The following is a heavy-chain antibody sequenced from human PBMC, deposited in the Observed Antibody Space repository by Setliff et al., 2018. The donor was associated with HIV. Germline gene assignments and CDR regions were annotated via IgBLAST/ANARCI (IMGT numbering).Heavy chain of an antibody. CDR3: GSHSPPYYSLPDYMHV. D-gene: IGHD3-10*01. J-gene: IGHJ6*03. CDR1: GGSVNSRNYF. V-gene: IGHV4-39*01. Sequence: SETLSLTCTVSGGSVNSRNYFWGWIRQPPGKGLEWIGTLYYSGEIRYNPSLKSRVTISVDTSKNQFSLRLTSVTAADTSVYYCGSHSPPYYSLPDYMHVWGTGTTVTVSS. CDR2: LYYSGEI.